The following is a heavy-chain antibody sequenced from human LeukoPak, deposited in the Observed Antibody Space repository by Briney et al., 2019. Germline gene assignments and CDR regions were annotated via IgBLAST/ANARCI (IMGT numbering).Heavy chain of an antibody. D-gene: IGHD2-15*01. Sequence: ASVKVSCKASGYTFTSYYMHWVRQAPGQGLEWMGIINPSGGSTSYAQKFQGRVTITADESTSTAYMELSSLRSEDTAVYYCARDLPHLEGDNWGQGTLVTVSS. CDR2: INPSGGST. J-gene: IGHJ4*02. CDR3: ARDLPHLEGDN. CDR1: GYTFTSYY. V-gene: IGHV1-46*01.